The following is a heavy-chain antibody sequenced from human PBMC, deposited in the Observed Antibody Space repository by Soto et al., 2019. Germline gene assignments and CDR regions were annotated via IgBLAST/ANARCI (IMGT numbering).Heavy chain of an antibody. V-gene: IGHV1-69*02. CDR3: ASRYDIGDN. CDR1: GGTFGSYI. J-gene: IGHJ4*02. CDR2: IIPILGIA. Sequence: QVQLVQSGAEVKKPGSSVKVSCMASGGTFGSYIISWVRQAPGQGLEWMGRIIPILGIANYAQKFQGRVTITADKSTSTAYMELSSLRSEDTAVYYCASRYDIGDNWGQGTLVTVSS. D-gene: IGHD3-9*01.